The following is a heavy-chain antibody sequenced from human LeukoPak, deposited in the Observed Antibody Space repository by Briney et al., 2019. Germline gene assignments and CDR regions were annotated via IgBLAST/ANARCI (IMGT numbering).Heavy chain of an antibody. CDR1: GASISRSY. J-gene: IGHJ4*02. D-gene: IGHD3-16*01. V-gene: IGHV4-59*01. Sequence: PSETLSLTCTVSGASISRSYWSWIRQPLGKGLEWIGYTSYSGDTNYSPSLESRVTISVDTFNNHFSLRMSSVTAADTAIYFCARGAGGPDYWGQGILVTVSS. CDR2: TSYSGDT. CDR3: ARGAGGPDY.